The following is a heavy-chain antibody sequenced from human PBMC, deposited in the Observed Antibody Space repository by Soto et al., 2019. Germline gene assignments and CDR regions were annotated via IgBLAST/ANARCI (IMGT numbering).Heavy chain of an antibody. V-gene: IGHV3-15*04. J-gene: IGHJ6*02. CDR3: TSRLSIFYGMDV. CDR1: GFTFSNAW. D-gene: IGHD3-3*01. Sequence: AGGSLRLSCAASGFTFSNAWMAWVRPPPGKGLERVGHIEAKSDGGTTDLAAPVRGRFSISRDDSINTVYLQMNSLKSEDSAVYYCTSRLSIFYGMDVWGPGTTVTVSS. CDR2: IEAKSDGGTT.